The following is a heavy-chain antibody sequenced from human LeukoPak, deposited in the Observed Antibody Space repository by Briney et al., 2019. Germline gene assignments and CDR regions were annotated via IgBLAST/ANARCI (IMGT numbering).Heavy chain of an antibody. D-gene: IGHD5-12*01. Sequence: GASVKVSCKASGYTFTSYDINWVRQATGQGLEWMGWMNPNSGNTGYAQKFQGRVTMTRNTSISTAYMELSSLRSEDTAVYYCAYRRSGYDFFDRSYYYYYGMDVWGQGTTVTVSS. CDR3: AYRRSGYDFFDRSYYYYYGMDV. V-gene: IGHV1-8*01. CDR1: GYTFTSYD. CDR2: MNPNSGNT. J-gene: IGHJ6*02.